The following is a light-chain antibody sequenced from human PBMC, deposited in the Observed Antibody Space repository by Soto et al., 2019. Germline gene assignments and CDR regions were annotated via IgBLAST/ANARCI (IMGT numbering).Light chain of an antibody. Sequence: EIVLTQSPATLSLSPGERATLYCRASQSVSSYLAWYQQKPGQAPRLLIYDASNRATGIPARFSGSGSGTDFTLTISSLEPEDFAVYYCQQRSNWRITFGQGTRLEFK. CDR1: QSVSSY. V-gene: IGKV3-11*01. J-gene: IGKJ5*01. CDR2: DAS. CDR3: QQRSNWRIT.